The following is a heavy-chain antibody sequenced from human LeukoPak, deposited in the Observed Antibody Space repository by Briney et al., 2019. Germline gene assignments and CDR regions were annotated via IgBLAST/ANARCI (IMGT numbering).Heavy chain of an antibody. D-gene: IGHD3-10*01. J-gene: IGHJ4*02. Sequence: PGGSLRLSCAASGFTFSSSAMTWVRQAPGEGLEWVSTISGSSYTTFYADSVQGRFTISRDNSRNTLYLQMNSLRAEDTAVYYCAKVMTRTMVRGVPPSDYWGQGTLVTVSS. CDR2: ISGSSYTT. CDR3: AKVMTRTMVRGVPPSDY. CDR1: GFTFSSSA. V-gene: IGHV3-23*01.